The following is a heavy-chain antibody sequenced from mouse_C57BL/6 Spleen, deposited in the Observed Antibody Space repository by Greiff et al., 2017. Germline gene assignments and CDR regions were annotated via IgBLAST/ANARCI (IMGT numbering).Heavy chain of an antibody. J-gene: IGHJ2*01. Sequence: EVHLVESGGGLVQPGGSMKLSCVASGFTFSNYWMNWVRQSPEKGLEWVAQIRLKSDNYATHYAESVKGRFTISRDDSKSSVYLQMNNLRAEDTGIYYCTVGYSNPYCFDYWGQGTTLTVSS. V-gene: IGHV6-3*01. D-gene: IGHD2-5*01. CDR3: TVGYSNPYCFDY. CDR1: GFTFSNYW. CDR2: IRLKSDNYAT.